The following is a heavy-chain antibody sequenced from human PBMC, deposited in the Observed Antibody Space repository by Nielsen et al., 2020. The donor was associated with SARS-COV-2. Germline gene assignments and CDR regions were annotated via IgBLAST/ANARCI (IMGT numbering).Heavy chain of an antibody. CDR2: INPSGSGT. J-gene: IGHJ1*01. Sequence: GESLKISCSASGFTFSSTWMDWVRQAPGQGLVWVSRINPSGSGTAYADSVKGRFAVSRDNAGNTVVLQIHSLRVEDTAVYYCAKGTYYYDSSGLKYFAPTEYFQHWGQGTLVTVSS. V-gene: IGHV3-74*01. CDR1: GFTFSSTW. CDR3: AKGTYYYDSSGLKYFAPTEYFQH. D-gene: IGHD3-22*01.